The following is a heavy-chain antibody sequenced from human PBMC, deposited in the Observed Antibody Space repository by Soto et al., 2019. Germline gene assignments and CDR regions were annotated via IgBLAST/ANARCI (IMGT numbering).Heavy chain of an antibody. V-gene: IGHV3-48*03. CDR2: ISSSGDAT. Sequence: GGSLRLSCAASGFTFTTYEFQWFRQAPGKGLEWISYISSSGDATYYADSVKGRFTVSRDNAKNALYLQMNSLRVEDTAVYYCARGGMQIWSELQKWGQGTLVTVSS. CDR1: GFTFTTYE. CDR3: ARGGMQIWSELQK. J-gene: IGHJ4*02. D-gene: IGHD5-18*01.